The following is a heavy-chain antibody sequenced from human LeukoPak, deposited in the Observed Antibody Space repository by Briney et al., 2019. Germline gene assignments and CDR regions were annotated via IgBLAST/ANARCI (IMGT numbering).Heavy chain of an antibody. CDR3: TTDYLCGIGPVGVVPSGFDP. V-gene: IGHV3-15*01. CDR1: GFNFNDAW. D-gene: IGHD6-13*01. J-gene: IGHJ5*02. CDR2: IKSETDGGTT. Sequence: PGGSLRLSCTASGFNFNDAWMSWVRQAPGKGLEWVGRIKSETDGGTTVYAAPVKGRFTISRDDSKNTLYLQMSSLKSEDTGLYYCTTDYLCGIGPVGVVPSGFDPWSQGTLVTVSS.